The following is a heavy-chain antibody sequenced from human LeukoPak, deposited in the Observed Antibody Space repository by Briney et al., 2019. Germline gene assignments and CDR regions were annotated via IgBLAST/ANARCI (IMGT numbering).Heavy chain of an antibody. D-gene: IGHD5-12*01. Sequence: PGGSLRLSCAASGFTFSSYEMNWVRQAPGKGLEWVSYITSSGNTIYYADSVKGRFTISRDNAKNSLYLQMNSLRAEDTAVYYCARSPPRGYSGHDDWPAYCFDSWGQGTLVTVSS. CDR1: GFTFSSYE. J-gene: IGHJ4*02. V-gene: IGHV3-48*03. CDR2: ITSSGNTI. CDR3: ARSPPRGYSGHDDWPAYCFDS.